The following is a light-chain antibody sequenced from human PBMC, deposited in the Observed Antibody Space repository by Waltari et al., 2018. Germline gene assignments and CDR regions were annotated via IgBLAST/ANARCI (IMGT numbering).Light chain of an antibody. J-gene: IGKJ1*01. Sequence: IVLTQSPGTLSLSPGERATLSCRASQSISSSYLAWYQQRPGQAPRFLIYAASSRAPGVPDRFSGSGSGTDFTLTIGRLEPEDFAVYYCQHYGSSPTWTFGQGTKVEIK. V-gene: IGKV3-20*01. CDR2: AAS. CDR3: QHYGSSPTWT. CDR1: QSISSSY.